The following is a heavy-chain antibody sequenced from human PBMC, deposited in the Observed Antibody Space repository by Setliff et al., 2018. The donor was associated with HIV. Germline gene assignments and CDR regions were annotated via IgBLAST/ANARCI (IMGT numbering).Heavy chain of an antibody. V-gene: IGHV4-59*01. Sequence: SETLSLTCTVSGGSISSYYWSWIRQPPGKGLEWIGYIYYSGSTNYNPSLKSRVTISVDTSKNQFSLKLNSVTAADTAVYYCARSPPTTFWSGYTYYYYMDVWGKGTPVTAP. CDR2: IYYSGST. CDR3: ARSPPTTFWSGYTYYYYMDV. CDR1: GGSISSYY. D-gene: IGHD3-3*01. J-gene: IGHJ6*03.